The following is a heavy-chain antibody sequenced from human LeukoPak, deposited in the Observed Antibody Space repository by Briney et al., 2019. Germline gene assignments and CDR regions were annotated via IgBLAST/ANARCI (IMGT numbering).Heavy chain of an antibody. D-gene: IGHD2/OR15-2a*01. CDR1: GGSISTYY. CDR3: ARDFYGDDGHHPFDY. Sequence: SETLSLTCSVSGGSISTYYWNWLRRPAGKELEWIGRIFASGSTNYNPSLKSRVTISMDKAKNHFSLILKSVTAADTAFYYCARDFYGDDGHHPFDYWGLGILVTVSS. J-gene: IGHJ4*02. V-gene: IGHV4-4*07. CDR2: IFASGST.